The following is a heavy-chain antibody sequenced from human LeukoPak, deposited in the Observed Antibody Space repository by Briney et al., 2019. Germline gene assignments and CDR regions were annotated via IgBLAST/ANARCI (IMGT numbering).Heavy chain of an antibody. Sequence: GRSLRLSCAAFGFTFSSYAMHWVRQAPGKGLEWVAVISYDGSNKYYADSVKGRFTISRDNSKNTLYLQMNSLRAEDPAVYYCARDGASITMVRGVIAVGWFDPWGQGTLVTVSS. CDR3: ARDGASITMVRGVIAVGWFDP. V-gene: IGHV3-30*04. D-gene: IGHD3-10*01. CDR1: GFTFSSYA. CDR2: ISYDGSNK. J-gene: IGHJ5*02.